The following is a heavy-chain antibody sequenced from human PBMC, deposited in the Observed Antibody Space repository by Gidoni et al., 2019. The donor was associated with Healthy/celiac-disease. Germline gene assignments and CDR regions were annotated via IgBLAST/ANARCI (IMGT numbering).Heavy chain of an antibody. CDR3: ARDQGTMVRGVDNFYWYFDL. CDR2: IIPIFGTA. CDR1: GGTFSSYA. D-gene: IGHD3-10*01. Sequence: QVQLVQSGAEVKKPGSSVKVSCKASGGTFSSYAISWVRQAPGQGLEWMGGIIPIFGTANYEQKFQGRVTITADESTSTAYMELSSLRSEDTAVYYCARDQGTMVRGVDNFYWYFDLWGRGTLVTVSS. J-gene: IGHJ2*01. V-gene: IGHV1-69*01.